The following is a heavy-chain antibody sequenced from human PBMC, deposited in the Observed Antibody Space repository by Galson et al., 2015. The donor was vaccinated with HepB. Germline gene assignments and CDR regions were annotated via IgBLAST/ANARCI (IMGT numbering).Heavy chain of an antibody. Sequence: SLRLSCAASGFTFYSYSMNWVRQAPGKGLEWLASISGGSSYIYYADSMEGRFTISRDNAKSSLYLQMTSLRAEDTAVYYCVRAAYSGTWYAPGDFWGQGTLVTVSS. CDR2: ISGGSSYI. CDR1: GFTFYSYS. V-gene: IGHV3-21*01. CDR3: VRAAYSGTWYAPGDF. D-gene: IGHD6-13*01. J-gene: IGHJ4*02.